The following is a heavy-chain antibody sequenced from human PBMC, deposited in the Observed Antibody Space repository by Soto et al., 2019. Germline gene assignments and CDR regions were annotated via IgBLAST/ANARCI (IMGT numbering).Heavy chain of an antibody. Sequence: PGGSLRLSCAASGFTFDDYAMHWVRQAPGKGLEWVSGISWNSGSIGYADSVKGRFTISRDNAKNSLYLQMNSLRAEDTALYYCAKAIAARTYYYYGMDVWGQGTTVT. V-gene: IGHV3-9*01. CDR3: AKAIAARTYYYYGMDV. D-gene: IGHD6-6*01. CDR2: ISWNSGSI. J-gene: IGHJ6*02. CDR1: GFTFDDYA.